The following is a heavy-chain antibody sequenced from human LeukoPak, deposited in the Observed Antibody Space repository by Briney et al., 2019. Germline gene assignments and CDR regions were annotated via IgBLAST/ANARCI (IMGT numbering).Heavy chain of an antibody. J-gene: IGHJ6*03. V-gene: IGHV4-4*07. CDR2: IYTSGST. Sequence: SETLSLTCTVSGGSISSYYWSWIRQPAGKGLEWIGRIYTSGSTNYNPSLKSRVTISVDTSKNQFSLKLSSVTAADTAVYYCATGGKLELLGYYMDVWGKGTTVTVS. D-gene: IGHD1-7*01. CDR3: ATGGKLELLGYYMDV. CDR1: GGSISSYY.